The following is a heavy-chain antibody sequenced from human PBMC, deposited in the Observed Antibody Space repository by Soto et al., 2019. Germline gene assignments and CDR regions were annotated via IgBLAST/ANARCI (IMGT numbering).Heavy chain of an antibody. J-gene: IGHJ4*02. Sequence: EVQLLGSGGGLVQPGGSLRLSCAAYGFTFSSYAMSWVRQAPGKGLEWVSAISGSGVSTYYADSVKGRFTISRDNSKNTLYLQMNSLRAEDTAVYYCAKEHHYSSSWSEFDYLGQGTLVTVSS. D-gene: IGHD6-13*01. CDR3: AKEHHYSSSWSEFDY. V-gene: IGHV3-23*01. CDR1: GFTFSSYA. CDR2: ISGSGVST.